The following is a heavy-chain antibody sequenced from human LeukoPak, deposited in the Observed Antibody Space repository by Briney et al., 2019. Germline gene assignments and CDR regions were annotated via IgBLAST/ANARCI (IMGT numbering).Heavy chain of an antibody. CDR3: ARGGELELGFDP. V-gene: IGHV4-30-2*01. D-gene: IGHD6-6*01. CDR1: GGSISSGGYS. J-gene: IGHJ5*02. Sequence: PSETLSLTCAVSGGSISSGGYSWSWIRQPPGKGLEWIGYIYHSGSTYYNPSLKSRVTISVDTSKNQFSLKLSSVTAADTAVYYCARGGELELGFDPWGQGTLVTVSS. CDR2: IYHSGST.